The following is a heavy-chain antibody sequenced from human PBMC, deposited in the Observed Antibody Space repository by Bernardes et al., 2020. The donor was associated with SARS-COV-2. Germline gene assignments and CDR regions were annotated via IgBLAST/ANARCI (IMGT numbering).Heavy chain of an antibody. V-gene: IGHV3-21*01. CDR1: GFTFSSYS. CDR3: AIFPRSGRATNFPKKNWFDP. J-gene: IGHJ5*02. D-gene: IGHD1-1*01. CDR2: ISSSSSYI. Sequence: GGSLRLSCAASGFTFSSYSMNWVRQAPGKGLEWVSSISSSSSYIYYADSVKGRFTISRDNAKNSLYLQMNSLRAEDTAVYYCAIFPRSGRATNFPKKNWFDPWGQGTLVTVSS.